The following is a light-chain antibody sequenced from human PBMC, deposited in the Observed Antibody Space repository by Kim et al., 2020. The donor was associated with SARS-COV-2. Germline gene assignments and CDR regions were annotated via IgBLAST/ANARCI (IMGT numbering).Light chain of an antibody. V-gene: IGLV2-18*02. CDR3: SSYTSSITVV. J-gene: IGLJ2*01. Sequence: QFALTQPPSVSGSPGQSVTISCTGTSSDVGSYNRVSWYQQPPGTAPKLMIYEVTNRPSGVPYRFSGSKSGNTASLTISGLQAEDEADYYCSSYTSSITVVFGGGTQLTVL. CDR2: EVT. CDR1: SSDVGSYNR.